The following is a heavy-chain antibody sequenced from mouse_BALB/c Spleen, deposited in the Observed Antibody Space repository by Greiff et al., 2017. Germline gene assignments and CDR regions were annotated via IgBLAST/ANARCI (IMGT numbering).Heavy chain of an antibody. J-gene: IGHJ4*01. CDR1: GFTFSSYA. V-gene: IGHV5-9-4*01. CDR2: ISSGGSYT. Sequence: EVKLVESGGGLVKPGGSLKLSCAASGFTFSSYAMSWVRQSPEKRLEWVAKISSGGSYTYYPDSVKGRFTISRDNARNILYLQMSSLRSEDTAMYYCARFFYYYGSYYYAMDYWGQGTSVTVSS. CDR3: ARFFYYYGSYYYAMDY. D-gene: IGHD1-1*01.